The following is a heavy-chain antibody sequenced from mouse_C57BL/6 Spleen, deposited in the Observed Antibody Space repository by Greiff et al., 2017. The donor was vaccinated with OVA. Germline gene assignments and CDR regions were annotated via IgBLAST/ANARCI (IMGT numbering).Heavy chain of an antibody. CDR2: INPNNGGT. CDR3: ARSPYYYGSSYVYWYFDV. D-gene: IGHD1-1*01. CDR1: GYTFTDYY. V-gene: IGHV1-26*01. Sequence: EVQLQQSGPELVKPGASVKISCKASGYTFTDYYMNWVKQSHGKSLEWIGDINPNNGGTSYNQKFKGKATLTVDKSSSTAYMELRSLTSEDSAVYYCARSPYYYGSSYVYWYFDVWGTGTTVTVSS. J-gene: IGHJ1*03.